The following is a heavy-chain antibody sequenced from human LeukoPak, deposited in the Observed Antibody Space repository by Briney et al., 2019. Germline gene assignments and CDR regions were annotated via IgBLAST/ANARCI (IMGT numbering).Heavy chain of an antibody. CDR3: ARSRGRITIFGVAPRPFDY. V-gene: IGHV1-18*01. CDR2: ISAYNGNT. Sequence: ASVKVSCKASGYTFTSYGISWVRQAPGQGLEWMGWISAYNGNTNYAQKLQGRVTMTTDTSTSTAYMELRSLRSDDTAVYYCARSRGRITIFGVAPRPFDYWGQGTLVTVSS. CDR1: GYTFTSYG. D-gene: IGHD3-3*01. J-gene: IGHJ4*02.